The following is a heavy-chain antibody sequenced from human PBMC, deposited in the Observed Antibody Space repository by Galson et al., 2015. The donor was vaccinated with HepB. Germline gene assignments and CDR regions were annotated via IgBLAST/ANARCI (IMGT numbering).Heavy chain of an antibody. CDR3: AKCLFGVLDAFDM. CDR1: GFTFSTYG. Sequence: SLRLSCAASGFTFSTYGMHWVRQAPGKGLEWVAVMSYDGSNKYYADSVKGRFTISRDNSRNTLYLQMNSLRAEDTAVYYCAKCLFGVLDAFDMWGQGTMVTVSS. J-gene: IGHJ3*02. CDR2: MSYDGSNK. D-gene: IGHD3-10*01. V-gene: IGHV3-30*18.